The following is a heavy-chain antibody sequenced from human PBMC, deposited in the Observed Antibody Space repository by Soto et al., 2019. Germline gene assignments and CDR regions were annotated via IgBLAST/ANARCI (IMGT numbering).Heavy chain of an antibody. J-gene: IGHJ4*02. CDR1: GFTVSSNY. D-gene: IGHD4-17*01. Sequence: GGSLRLSCAASGFTVSSNYMSWVRQAPGKGLEWVSVIYSGGSTYYADSVKGRFTISRHNSKNTLYLQMNSLRAEDTAVYYCAGRGTTVTPSGVSNFDYWGQGTLVTVSS. CDR2: IYSGGST. CDR3: AGRGTTVTPSGVSNFDY. V-gene: IGHV3-53*04.